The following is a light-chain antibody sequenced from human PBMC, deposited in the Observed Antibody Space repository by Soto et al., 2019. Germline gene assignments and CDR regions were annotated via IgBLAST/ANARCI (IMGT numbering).Light chain of an antibody. CDR3: QQFDTSRAFT. CDR1: QSVSSTY. V-gene: IGKV3-20*01. Sequence: EIVLTQSPGTLSLSPGERATLSCRASQSVSSTYLAWYQHKPGQAPRLLIYGASSRATGIPYRFSGSWSGTAFTLTISSLEPEDFAVYYCQQFDTSRAFTFGPGTKVDIK. J-gene: IGKJ3*01. CDR2: GAS.